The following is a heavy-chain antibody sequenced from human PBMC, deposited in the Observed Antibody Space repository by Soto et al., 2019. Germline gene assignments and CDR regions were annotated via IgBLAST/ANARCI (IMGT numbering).Heavy chain of an antibody. Sequence: GSLRLSCAASGFTFSDYSQNWVPQAPGKGLDWVSSISSSSRYMYYADSVKGRFTISRDNAKNSLYLQMNSLRAEDTAVYYCARDTSGWYKGEFDYWGQGTLVTVSS. J-gene: IGHJ4*02. CDR3: ARDTSGWYKGEFDY. CDR1: GFTFSDYS. CDR2: ISSSSRYM. V-gene: IGHV3-21*01. D-gene: IGHD6-19*01.